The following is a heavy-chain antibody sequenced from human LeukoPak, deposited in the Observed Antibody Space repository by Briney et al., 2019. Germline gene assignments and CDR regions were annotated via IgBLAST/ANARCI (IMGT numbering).Heavy chain of an antibody. CDR2: IYHSGST. D-gene: IGHD2-2*01. CDR3: ARLPQYCSSTSCSLYYFDY. Sequence: SETLSLTCAVSGYSISSGYYWGWIRQPPGKGLEWIGSIYHSGSTYYNPSLKSRVTISVDTSKNQFSLKLSSVTAADTAVDYCARLPQYCSSTSCSLYYFDYWGQGTLVTVSS. V-gene: IGHV4-38-2*01. CDR1: GYSISSGYY. J-gene: IGHJ4*02.